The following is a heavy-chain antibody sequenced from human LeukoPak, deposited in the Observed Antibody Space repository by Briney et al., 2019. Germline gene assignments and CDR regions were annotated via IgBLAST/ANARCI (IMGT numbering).Heavy chain of an antibody. D-gene: IGHD3-10*01. V-gene: IGHV3-30*04. CDR1: GFTFSSYA. CDR3: ARGRYYYGSGSYYIFDY. CDR2: ISYDGSNK. J-gene: IGHJ4*02. Sequence: GGSLRLSCAASGFTFSSYAMHWVRQAPGKGLEWVAVISYDGSNKYYADSVKGRFTISRDNSKNTLYLQMNSLRAEDTAVYYCARGRYYYGSGSYYIFDYWGQGTLVTVSS.